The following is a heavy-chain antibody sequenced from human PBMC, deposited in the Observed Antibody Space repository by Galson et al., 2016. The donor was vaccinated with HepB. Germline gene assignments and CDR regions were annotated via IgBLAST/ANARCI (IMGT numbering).Heavy chain of an antibody. V-gene: IGHV3-23*01. J-gene: IGHJ4*02. CDR1: EFTFNNYA. CDR3: AKNRPYGFGGYFDF. CDR2: ISDSGSST. D-gene: IGHD3-3*01. Sequence: SLRLSCAASEFTFNNYAMSWVRQAPGKGLEWVSSISDSGSSTYYADSVKGRFTISRDNSKNTLYLQLNSLRVEDTAVYYCAKNRPYGFGGYFDFWGQGTLVTVSS.